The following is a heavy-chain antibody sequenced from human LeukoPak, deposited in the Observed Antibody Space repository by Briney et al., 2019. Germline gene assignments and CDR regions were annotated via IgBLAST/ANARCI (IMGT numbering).Heavy chain of an antibody. D-gene: IGHD1-1*01. J-gene: IGHJ4*02. CDR3: ARVGIISEPTATFYFDY. CDR1: VGALSSGSSY. Sequence: PSETLSLTCTVSVGALSSGSSYWSWIRQHPGKGLEWIGYIFYTGSTYYNPSLNSRINISVVTSKNQFSLQLSSVTAADTAVYYCARVGIISEPTATFYFDYWGQGTLVTVSS. CDR2: IFYTGST. V-gene: IGHV4-31*03.